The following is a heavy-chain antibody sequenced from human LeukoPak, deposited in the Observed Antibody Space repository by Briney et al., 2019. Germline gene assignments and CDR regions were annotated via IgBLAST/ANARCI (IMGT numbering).Heavy chain of an antibody. D-gene: IGHD3-3*02. CDR2: IYHSGST. J-gene: IGHJ4*02. CDR3: ARRGPILDY. Sequence: PSQTLSLTCAVSGGSISSGGYSWSWIRQPPGKGLEWIGYIYHSGSTYYNPSLKSRVTISVDRSKNQFSLKLSSVTAADTAVYYCARRGPILDYWGQGTLVTVSS. CDR1: GGSISSGGYS. V-gene: IGHV4-30-2*01.